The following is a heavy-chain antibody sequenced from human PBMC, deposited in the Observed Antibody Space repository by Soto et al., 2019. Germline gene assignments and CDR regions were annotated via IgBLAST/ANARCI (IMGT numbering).Heavy chain of an antibody. Sequence: GGSLRLSCAASGFTFSSYVMSWVRQAPGKGLEWVSAISGSGGSTYYADSVKGRFTISRDNSKNTLYLQMNSLRAEDTAVYYCAKAGGYYYYYYMDVWGKGTTVTVSS. CDR1: GFTFSSYV. CDR3: AKAGGYYYYYYMDV. D-gene: IGHD3-10*01. CDR2: ISGSGGST. J-gene: IGHJ6*03. V-gene: IGHV3-23*01.